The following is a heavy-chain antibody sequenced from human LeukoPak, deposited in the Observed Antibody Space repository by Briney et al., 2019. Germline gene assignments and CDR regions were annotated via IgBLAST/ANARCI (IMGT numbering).Heavy chain of an antibody. V-gene: IGHV3-30-3*01. CDR1: GFTFRSYA. D-gene: IGHD6-6*01. CDR2: ISHDGSNK. CDR3: ARDGQGGSYSSSSEFDY. Sequence: GRSLRLSCAASGFTFRSYAMHWVRQAPGKGLEWVAVISHDGSNKYYADSVKGRFTISRDNSKNTLYLQMNSLRAEDTAVYYCARDGQGGSYSSSSEFDYWGQGTLVTVSS. J-gene: IGHJ4*02.